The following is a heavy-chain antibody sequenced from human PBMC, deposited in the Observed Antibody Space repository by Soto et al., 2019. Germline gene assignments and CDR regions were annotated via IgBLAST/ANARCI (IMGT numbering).Heavy chain of an antibody. D-gene: IGHD4-17*01. Sequence: SGPTLVNPTQTLTLTCTFSGFSLSTSGMCVSWIRQPPGKALEWLARIDWDDDKYYSTSLKTRLTISKDTSKNQVVLTMTNMDPVDTATYYCARTTTVTTTATQAFDYWGQGTLVTVSS. CDR3: ARTTTVTTTATQAFDY. CDR1: GFSLSTSGMC. CDR2: IDWDDDK. J-gene: IGHJ4*02. V-gene: IGHV2-70*11.